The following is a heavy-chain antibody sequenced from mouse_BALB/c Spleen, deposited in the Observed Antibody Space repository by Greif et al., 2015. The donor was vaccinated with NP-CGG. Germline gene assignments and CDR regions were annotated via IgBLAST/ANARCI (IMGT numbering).Heavy chain of an antibody. CDR2: ISSGGGST. D-gene: IGHD2-3*01. CDR1: GFAFSSYD. Sequence: EVKLVESGGGLVKPGGSLKLSCAASGFAFSSYDMSWVRQTPEKRLEWVAYISSGGGSTYYPDTVKGRFTISRDNAKNTLYLQMSSLKSEDTAMYYCARQGWLLPYFDYWGQGTTLTVSS. J-gene: IGHJ2*01. CDR3: ARQGWLLPYFDY. V-gene: IGHV5-12-1*01.